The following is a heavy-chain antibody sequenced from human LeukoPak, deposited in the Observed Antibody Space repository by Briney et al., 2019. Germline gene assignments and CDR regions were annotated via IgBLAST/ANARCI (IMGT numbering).Heavy chain of an antibody. V-gene: IGHV4-59*01. CDR3: ARAGWIQLWWGDAFDI. D-gene: IGHD5-18*01. CDR1: GGSISSYY. Sequence: SETLSLTCTVSGGSISSYYWSWIRQPPGKGLEWIGYIYYSGSTNYNPSLKSRVTISVDTSKNQFSLKLSSVTAADTAVYYCARAGWIQLWWGDAFDIWGQGTMVTVSS. J-gene: IGHJ3*02. CDR2: IYYSGST.